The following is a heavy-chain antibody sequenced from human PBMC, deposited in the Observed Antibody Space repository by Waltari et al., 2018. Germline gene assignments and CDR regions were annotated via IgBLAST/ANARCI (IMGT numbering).Heavy chain of an antibody. Sequence: EVNLVESGGGLVQPGGSLRLSCEASGFVFRSFDRNWVRQAPGKGLEWIAHIRNSGSTIYYADSVKGRFSISRDNAKESLFLQMNSLRAEDTAVYYCARHGIRLGLYYFDYWGQGALVTVSS. D-gene: IGHD3-9*01. CDR2: IRNSGSTI. CDR3: ARHGIRLGLYYFDY. V-gene: IGHV3-48*03. J-gene: IGHJ4*02. CDR1: GFVFRSFD.